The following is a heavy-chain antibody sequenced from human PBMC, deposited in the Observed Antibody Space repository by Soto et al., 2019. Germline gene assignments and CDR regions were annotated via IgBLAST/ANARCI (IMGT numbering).Heavy chain of an antibody. D-gene: IGHD2-15*01. Sequence: GGSLRLSCIASGFSLTRYWMSWVRQTPGKGLEWVAKINEDGTKRDYMESVEGRFTISRDNAKNSLSLQMNSLRADDTAVYYCNRWAGSCSGGSCFFDSWGQGSLVTVSS. V-gene: IGHV3-7*01. J-gene: IGHJ4*02. CDR2: INEDGTKR. CDR3: NRWAGSCSGGSCFFDS. CDR1: GFSLTRYW.